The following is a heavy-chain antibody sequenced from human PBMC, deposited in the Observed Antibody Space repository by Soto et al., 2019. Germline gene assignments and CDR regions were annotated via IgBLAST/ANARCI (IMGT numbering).Heavy chain of an antibody. CDR1: GYTFTGYY. V-gene: IGHV1-2*02. CDR2: INPNSGGT. J-gene: IGHJ6*02. Sequence: GASVKVSCKASGYTFTGYYMHWVRQAPGQGLEWMGWINPNSGGTNYARKFQGRVTMTRDTSISTAYMELSRLRSDDTAVYYCARIPEVSSWPYYGMDVWGQGTTVTVSS. CDR3: ARIPEVSSWPYYGMDV. D-gene: IGHD6-13*01.